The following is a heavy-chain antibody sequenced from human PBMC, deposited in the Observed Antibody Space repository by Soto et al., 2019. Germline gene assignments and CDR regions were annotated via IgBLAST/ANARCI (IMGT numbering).Heavy chain of an antibody. CDR1: GFTFRSYV. V-gene: IGHV3-30*19. J-gene: IGHJ1*01. CDR3: ARWGTTGGLDV. CDR2: TSYDGSDK. D-gene: IGHD3-16*01. Sequence: QVQLVESGGGVVQPGTSLRVSCVGSGFTFRSYVIHWVRQAPGKGLEWVALTSYDGSDKYYADSVRGRFTISRDNSRNTGELQKDSLRIEDPALYYFARWGTTGGLDVWGQGTLVSVSS.